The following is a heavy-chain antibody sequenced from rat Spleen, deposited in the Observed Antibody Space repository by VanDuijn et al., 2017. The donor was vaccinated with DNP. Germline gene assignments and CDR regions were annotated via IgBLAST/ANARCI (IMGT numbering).Heavy chain of an antibody. V-gene: IGHV5S10*01. CDR2: IIYDGSRT. CDR1: GFTFSDYY. J-gene: IGHJ3*01. Sequence: EVQLVESDGGLVQPGGSLKLSCAASGFTFSDYYMAWVRQAPAKGLEWVATIIYDGSRTYYRDSVKGRFTISRDNADFTLYLQMDSLRSEDTATYYCATQGPFAYWGQGTLVTVSS. CDR3: ATQGPFAY.